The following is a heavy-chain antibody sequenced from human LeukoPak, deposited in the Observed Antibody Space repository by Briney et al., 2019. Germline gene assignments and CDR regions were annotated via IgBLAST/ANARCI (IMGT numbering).Heavy chain of an antibody. CDR1: DFSFITYA. D-gene: IGHD4-23*01. CDR3: ARDDYGGRGEFDY. V-gene: IGHV3-23*01. CDR2: ITGRGDAT. J-gene: IGHJ4*02. Sequence: GGSLRLSCAASDFSFITYAMSWVRQAPGKGLEWVSTITGRGDATYYADSVKGRFTISRDNSKNTLYLQMNSLRAEDTAVYYCARDDYGGRGEFDYWGQGTLVTVSS.